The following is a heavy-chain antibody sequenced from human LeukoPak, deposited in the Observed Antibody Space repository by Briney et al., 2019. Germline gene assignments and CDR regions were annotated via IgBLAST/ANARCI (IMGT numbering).Heavy chain of an antibody. CDR1: GFTFSSNA. V-gene: IGHV3-30-3*01. D-gene: IGHD1-26*01. Sequence: GGSLRLSCAASGFTFSSNAMHWVRQAPGKGLESVAVITYDGSNKYYADSVKGRFTISRDDSKNTLYLQMNSLRAEDTAVYYCARGLLGAPTSYFDYWGQGTLVTVSS. J-gene: IGHJ4*02. CDR3: ARGLLGAPTSYFDY. CDR2: ITYDGSNK.